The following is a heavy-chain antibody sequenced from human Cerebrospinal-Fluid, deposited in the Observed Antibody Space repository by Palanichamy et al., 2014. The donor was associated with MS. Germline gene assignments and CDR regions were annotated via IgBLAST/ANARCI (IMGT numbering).Heavy chain of an antibody. CDR2: IYYSGST. CDR1: GGSISSYY. J-gene: IGHJ4*02. V-gene: IGHV4-59*01. Sequence: QVQLQESGPGLVKPSETLSLTCTVSGGSISSYYWSWIRQPPGKGLEWIGYIYYSGSTNYSPSLKSRVTISVDTSKNQFSLKLSSVTAADTAFYYCARVRSGWYYFDYWGQGTLLTVSS. CDR3: ARVRSGWYYFDY. D-gene: IGHD6-19*01.